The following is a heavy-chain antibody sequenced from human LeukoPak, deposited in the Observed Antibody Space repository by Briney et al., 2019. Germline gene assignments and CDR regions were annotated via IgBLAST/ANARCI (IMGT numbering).Heavy chain of an antibody. V-gene: IGHV3-30*02. CDR3: AKGVYYDSSGYSFDY. J-gene: IGHJ4*02. Sequence: PGGSLRLSCAASGFTFSNYAMHWVRQAPGKGLEWVAFIRYDGSDKYYADSVRGRFTISRDNSKNTLYLQMNSLRAEDTAVYYCAKGVYYDSSGYSFDYWGQGAPFTVSS. CDR2: IRYDGSDK. CDR1: GFTFSNYA. D-gene: IGHD3-22*01.